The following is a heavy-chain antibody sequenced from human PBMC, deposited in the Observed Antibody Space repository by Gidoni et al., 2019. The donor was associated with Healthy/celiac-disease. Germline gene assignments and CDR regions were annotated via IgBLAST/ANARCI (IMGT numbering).Heavy chain of an antibody. J-gene: IGHJ4*02. V-gene: IGHV3-23*04. CDR1: GFPFSSYA. Sequence: EVQLVESGGGLVQPGGSLRLSCAASGFPFSSYALGWVRQAPGKGLEWVSAISGSGGSTYYADSVKGRFTISRDNSKNTLYLQMNSLRAEDTAVYYCAKDRGYYDFWSGATFFDYWGQGTLVTVSS. D-gene: IGHD3-3*01. CDR3: AKDRGYYDFWSGATFFDY. CDR2: ISGSGGST.